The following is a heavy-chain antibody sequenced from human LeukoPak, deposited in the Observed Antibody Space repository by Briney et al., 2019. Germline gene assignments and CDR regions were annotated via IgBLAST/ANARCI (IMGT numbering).Heavy chain of an antibody. CDR3: ASHWNYYDSSGYNYYFDY. CDR1: GVSISSYY. D-gene: IGHD3-22*01. Sequence: SETLSLTRTGAGVSISSYYWSWIRQPPGKGLEWIGNIYYSGSTKYNPSLKSRVTISVDTSKNHFSLKLSSVTAADTAVYYCASHWNYYDSSGYNYYFDYWAQGTLGTVSS. V-gene: IGHV4-59*08. J-gene: IGHJ4*02. CDR2: IYYSGST.